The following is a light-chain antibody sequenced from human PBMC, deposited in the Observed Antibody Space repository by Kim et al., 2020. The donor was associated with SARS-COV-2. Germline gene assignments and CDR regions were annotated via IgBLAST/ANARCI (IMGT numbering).Light chain of an antibody. CDR3: QQYKNWPPLT. Sequence: PGERATLSCRASQSVGSNLAWYQQKPGQAPRLLIYGASTRATGIPARFSGSGSGTEFTLTISSLQSEDFVVYYCQQYKNWPPLTFGGGTKVDIK. CDR1: QSVGSN. J-gene: IGKJ4*01. V-gene: IGKV3-15*01. CDR2: GAS.